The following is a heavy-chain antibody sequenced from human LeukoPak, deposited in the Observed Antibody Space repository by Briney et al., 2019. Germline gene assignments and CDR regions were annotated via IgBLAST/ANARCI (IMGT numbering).Heavy chain of an antibody. D-gene: IGHD2-8*01. CDR1: GYNFISYY. V-gene: IGHV1-46*01. CDR3: AREDVVLVDAVRYYYYYGMDV. Sequence: ASVKVSCKASGYNFISYYMHWVRQAPGQGLEWMGIINPSGGSTSYAQKFQDRVTMTRDTSTSTVYMELSSLKSEDTAVYYCAREDVVLVDAVRYYYYYGMDVWGQGPRSPSP. CDR2: INPSGGST. J-gene: IGHJ6*02.